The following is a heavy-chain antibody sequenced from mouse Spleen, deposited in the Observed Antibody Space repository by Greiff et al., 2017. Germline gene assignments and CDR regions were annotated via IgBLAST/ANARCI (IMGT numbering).Heavy chain of an antibody. Sequence: VQLQQSGPVLVKPGASVKMSCKASGYTFTDYYMNWVKQSHGKSLEWIGVINPYNGGTSYNQKFKGKATLTVDKSSSTAYMELNSLTSEDSAVYYCARRGGKNWDVDDYWGQGTTLTVSS. CDR1: GYTFTDYY. CDR3: ARRGGKNWDVDDY. D-gene: IGHD4-1*01. J-gene: IGHJ2*01. CDR2: INPYNGGT. V-gene: IGHV1-19*01.